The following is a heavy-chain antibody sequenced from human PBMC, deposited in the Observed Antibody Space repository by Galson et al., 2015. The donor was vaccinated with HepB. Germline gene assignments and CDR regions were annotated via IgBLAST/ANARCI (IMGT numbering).Heavy chain of an antibody. CDR1: GSTFTSYD. V-gene: IGHV1-8*01. Sequence: SVKVSCKASGSTFTSYDINWVRQATGQGLEWMGWMNPNSGNTGYAQKFQGRVTMTRNTSISTAYMELSSLRSEDTAVYYCASTQLGIAVPLDYWGQGTLVTVSS. D-gene: IGHD6-19*01. CDR2: MNPNSGNT. CDR3: ASTQLGIAVPLDY. J-gene: IGHJ4*02.